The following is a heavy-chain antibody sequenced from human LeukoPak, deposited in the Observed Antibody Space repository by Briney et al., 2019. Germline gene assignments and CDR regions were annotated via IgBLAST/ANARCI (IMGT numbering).Heavy chain of an antibody. V-gene: IGHV3-30*02. Sequence: GRSLRLSCAAPAFTFSSYGMHWVRQAPGKGLEWVAFIRYDGSNKYYADSVKGRFTISRDNSKNTLYLQMNSLRAEDTAVYYCAKETYYYDSSGYSNHFDYWGQGTLVTVSS. J-gene: IGHJ4*02. D-gene: IGHD3-22*01. CDR3: AKETYYYDSSGYSNHFDY. CDR2: IRYDGSNK. CDR1: AFTFSSYG.